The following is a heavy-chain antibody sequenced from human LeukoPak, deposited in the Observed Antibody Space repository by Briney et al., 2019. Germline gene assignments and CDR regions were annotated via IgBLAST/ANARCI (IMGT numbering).Heavy chain of an antibody. CDR1: GGSISSGSYY. CDR2: ISPIGSI. CDR3: ARRSGGYSGYVYY. D-gene: IGHD5-12*01. V-gene: IGHV4-61*02. J-gene: IGHJ4*02. Sequence: TSQTLTLTCTVSGGSISSGSYYWSWIRQPAGKGLEWIGRISPIGSINYNPSLGSRGTISVDTSKNQFSLKLSSVTAADTAVYYCARRSGGYSGYVYYWGQGTLVTVSS.